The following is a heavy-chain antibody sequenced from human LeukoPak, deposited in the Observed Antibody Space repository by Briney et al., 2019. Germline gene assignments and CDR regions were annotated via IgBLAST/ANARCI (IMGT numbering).Heavy chain of an antibody. CDR2: IYYSGST. CDR3: ARRLDTAMVR. D-gene: IGHD5-18*01. V-gene: IGHV4-39*01. CDR1: GGSISSSSYY. J-gene: IGHJ4*02. Sequence: SETLSLTCTVSGGSISSSSYYWGWIRQPPGKGLEWIGSIYYSGSTYYSPSLKSRVTISVDTSKNQFSLKLSSVTAADTAVYYCARRLDTAMVRWGQGTLVTVSS.